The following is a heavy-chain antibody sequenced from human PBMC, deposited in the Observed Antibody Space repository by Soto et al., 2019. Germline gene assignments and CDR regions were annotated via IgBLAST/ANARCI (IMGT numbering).Heavy chain of an antibody. Sequence: PFGSLRLPCACVGFTCSSYSGNWIRQATGKGLEWVSYISSSSSTIYYADSVKGRFTISRDNAKNSLYLQMNSLRDEDTAVYYCARDASSGWCGGIYYYYYGMDVWGQGTTVTVSS. J-gene: IGHJ6*02. D-gene: IGHD6-19*01. V-gene: IGHV3-48*02. CDR3: ARDASSGWCGGIYYYYYGMDV. CDR1: GFTCSSYS. CDR2: ISSSSSTI.